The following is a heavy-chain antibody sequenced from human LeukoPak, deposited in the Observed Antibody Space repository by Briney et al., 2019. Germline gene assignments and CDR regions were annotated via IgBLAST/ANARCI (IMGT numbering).Heavy chain of an antibody. CDR1: GFTFSSYA. J-gene: IGHJ4*02. Sequence: PGGSLRLSCAASGFTFSSYAMSWVRQAPGKGLEWVSAISGSGGGTYYADSVKGRFTISRDNSKNTLYLQMNSLRAEDTAVYYCARGQDYYDSSGYYGWGQGTLVTVSS. CDR3: ARGQDYYDSSGYYG. D-gene: IGHD3-22*01. CDR2: ISGSGGGT. V-gene: IGHV3-23*01.